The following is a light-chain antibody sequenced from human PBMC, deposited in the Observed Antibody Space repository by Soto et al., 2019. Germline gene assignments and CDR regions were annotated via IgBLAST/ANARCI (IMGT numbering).Light chain of an antibody. J-gene: IGKJ1*01. CDR3: QQYNSYSRWT. CDR1: QSISSG. Sequence: DIPMTQSPSTLSASVGDRVTITCRASQSISSGLAWYQQKPGKAPNLLIYKASSLQSGIPSRFSGSGTGTEFILTISSLQPDDFATYYCQQYNSYSRWTFGQGTKVEIK. V-gene: IGKV1-5*03. CDR2: KAS.